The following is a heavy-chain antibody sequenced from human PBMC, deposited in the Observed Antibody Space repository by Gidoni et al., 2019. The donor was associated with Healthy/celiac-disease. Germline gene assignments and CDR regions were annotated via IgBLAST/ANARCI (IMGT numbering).Heavy chain of an antibody. CDR2: IWYDGSNK. V-gene: IGHV3-33*01. CDR1: GFTFSSYG. Sequence: GSLRLSCAASGFTFSSYGMHWVRQAPGKGLEWVAVIWYDGSNKYYADSVKGRFTISRDNSKNTLYLQMNSLRAEDTAVYYCARDPSGSYYYYYYMDVWGKGTTVTVSS. CDR3: ARDPSGSYYYYYYMDV. D-gene: IGHD1-26*01. J-gene: IGHJ6*03.